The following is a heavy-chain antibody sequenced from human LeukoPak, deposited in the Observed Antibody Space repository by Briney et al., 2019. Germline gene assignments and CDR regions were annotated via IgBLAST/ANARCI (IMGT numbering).Heavy chain of an antibody. CDR2: IYYSGST. CDR3: ARECSSTSCYTGRGAGNWFDP. V-gene: IGHV4-59*01. J-gene: IGHJ5*02. D-gene: IGHD2-2*02. Sequence: SETLSLTCTVSGGSISSYYWSWIRQPPGKGLEWIGYIYYSGSTNYNPSLKSRVTISVDTSKNQYSLKLSSVTAADTAVYYCARECSSTSCYTGRGAGNWFDPWGQGTLVTVSS. CDR1: GGSISSYY.